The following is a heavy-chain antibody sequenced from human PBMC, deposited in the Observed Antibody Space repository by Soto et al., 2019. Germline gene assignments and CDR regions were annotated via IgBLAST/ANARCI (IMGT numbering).Heavy chain of an antibody. CDR1: GGSFSGYY. Sequence: SETLSLTCAVYGGSFSGYYWTWIRQPPGKGLEWIGDINRSGSSNYNPSLKSRVTISVDTSKNQFSLKLSSVTAADTAVYYCAAIRDGYNYFDYWGQGTLVTVSS. CDR2: INRSGSS. J-gene: IGHJ4*02. D-gene: IGHD5-12*01. CDR3: AAIRDGYNYFDY. V-gene: IGHV4-34*01.